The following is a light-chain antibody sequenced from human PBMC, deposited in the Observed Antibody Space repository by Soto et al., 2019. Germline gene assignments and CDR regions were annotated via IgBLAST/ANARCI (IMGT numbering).Light chain of an antibody. Sequence: DIVMTQSPDSLAVSLGERATINCKSSQSVLYSSNNKNNLAWYQQKPGQPPKLLIYWASTRESGVPDRFIGSGSGTDFTLTISSLQAEDVAVYYCQQYYSTPFTFVPGTKVDIK. V-gene: IGKV4-1*01. CDR3: QQYYSTPFT. J-gene: IGKJ3*01. CDR2: WAS. CDR1: QSVLYSSNNKNN.